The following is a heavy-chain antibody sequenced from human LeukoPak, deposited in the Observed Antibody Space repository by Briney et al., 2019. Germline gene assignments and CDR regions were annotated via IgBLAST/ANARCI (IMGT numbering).Heavy chain of an antibody. CDR2: ITPNSGGT. Sequence: ASVKVSCKASGYTFTAYYMHWVRQAPGQGLEWMGWITPNSGGTKYAQRFQGRVTMTRDTSISTAYMELSGLRSDDTAVYYCARGFRLSAIEDWFDPWGQGTLVTVSS. D-gene: IGHD2-2*02. CDR3: ARGFRLSAIEDWFDP. J-gene: IGHJ5*02. CDR1: GYTFTAYY. V-gene: IGHV1-2*02.